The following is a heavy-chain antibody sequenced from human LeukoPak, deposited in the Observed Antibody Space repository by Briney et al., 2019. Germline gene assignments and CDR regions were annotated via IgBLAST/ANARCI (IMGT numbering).Heavy chain of an antibody. CDR2: IKQDGSEK. J-gene: IGHJ4*02. CDR3: AREGGEWELLRTFDY. D-gene: IGHD1-26*01. V-gene: IGHV3-7*01. CDR1: GFTFSTYR. Sequence: GGSLRLSCAASGFTFSTYRMSWVRQAPGKGLEWVANIKQDGSEKHYVDSVKGRFTISRDNAKNSLYLQMNSLRAEDTAVYYCAREGGEWELLRTFDYWGQGTLVTVSS.